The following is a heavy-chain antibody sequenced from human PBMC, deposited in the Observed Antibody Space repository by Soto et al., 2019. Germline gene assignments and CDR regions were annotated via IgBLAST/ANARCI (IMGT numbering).Heavy chain of an antibody. CDR2: ISGSGGST. CDR3: AKAGYCSSTSCYAAGGWYFDL. V-gene: IGHV3-23*01. J-gene: IGHJ2*01. D-gene: IGHD2-2*01. CDR1: GFTFSSYA. Sequence: EVQLLESGGGLVQPGGSLRLSCAASGFTFSSYAMSWVRQAPGKGLEWVSAISGSGGSTYYADSVKGRFTISRDNSKHPLYLQMNSLRAEDTAVYYCAKAGYCSSTSCYAAGGWYFDLWGRGTLVTVSS.